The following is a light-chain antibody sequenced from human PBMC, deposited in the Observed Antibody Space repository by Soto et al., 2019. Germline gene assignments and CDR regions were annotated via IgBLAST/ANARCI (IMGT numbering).Light chain of an antibody. V-gene: IGKV1-16*01. CDR1: QTISTY. Sequence: DIQMTQTPSSLSASIGASVAITCRASQTISTYVSWFQHKPGTAPKLLIYAASSLQVGVPSRFRGGGSGTEFTLTISSLQPEDFATYYCQQYNSYSPYTFGQGTNLEIK. CDR2: AAS. CDR3: QQYNSYSPYT. J-gene: IGKJ2*01.